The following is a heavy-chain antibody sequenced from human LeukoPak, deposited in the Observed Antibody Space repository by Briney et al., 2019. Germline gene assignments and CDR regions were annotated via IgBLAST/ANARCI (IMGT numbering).Heavy chain of an antibody. CDR2: ISGSGGST. V-gene: IGHV3-23*01. CDR1: RFTFSNFA. Sequence: GGSLRLSCAASRFTFSNFAMSWVRQAPGKGLEWVSAISGSGGSTYYADSVKGRFTISRDNSKNTLYLQMNSLRAEDTAVYYCAKPLASYQLLDASDIWGQGTMVTVSS. J-gene: IGHJ3*02. D-gene: IGHD2-2*01. CDR3: AKPLASYQLLDASDI.